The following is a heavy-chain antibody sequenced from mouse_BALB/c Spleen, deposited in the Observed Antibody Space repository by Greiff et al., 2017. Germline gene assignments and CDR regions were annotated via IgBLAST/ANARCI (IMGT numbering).Heavy chain of an antibody. D-gene: IGHD2-1*01. J-gene: IGHJ1*01. CDR1: GFNIKDTY. CDR2: IDPANGNT. CDR3: ARGEDYYGYGYFDV. V-gene: IGHV14-3*02. Sequence: EVQLQESGAELVKPGASVKLSCTASGFNIKDTYMHWVKQRPEQGLEWIGRIDPANGNTKYDPKFQGKATITADTSSNTAYLQLSSLTSEDTAVYYCARGEDYYGYGYFDVWGAGTTVTVSS.